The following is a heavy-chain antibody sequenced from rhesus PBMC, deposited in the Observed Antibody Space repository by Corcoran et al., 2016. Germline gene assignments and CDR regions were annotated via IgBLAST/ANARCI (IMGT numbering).Heavy chain of an antibody. Sequence: QVKLPQWGEGLVNPSETLSPTCAASGGSITGSQSWNSIRQPPGKALEWIGYSYGNSASTNYNPSLKNRVTMSKDTSKNQFSLKLNSVTAADSAVYYCARGGEGGLINPYYGLDSWGQGVVVTVSS. CDR2: SYGNSAST. CDR1: GGSITGSQS. J-gene: IGHJ6*01. D-gene: IGHD3-22*01. V-gene: IGHV4-73*01. CDR3: ARGGEGGLINPYYGLDS.